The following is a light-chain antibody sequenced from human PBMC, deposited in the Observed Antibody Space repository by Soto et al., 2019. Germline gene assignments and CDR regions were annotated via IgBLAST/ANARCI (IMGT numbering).Light chain of an antibody. V-gene: IGKV3-15*01. Sequence: DIVMTQSPNTLSLSPGERATLSCWASQSVSSSYLAWYQQKPGQAPRLLIFATSNRATGIPARFSGSGSGTEFTLTISSLQSEDFAVYYCHPYNHWRTWPFGQGTKVDIK. CDR3: HPYNHWRTWP. J-gene: IGKJ1*01. CDR2: ATS. CDR1: QSVSSSY.